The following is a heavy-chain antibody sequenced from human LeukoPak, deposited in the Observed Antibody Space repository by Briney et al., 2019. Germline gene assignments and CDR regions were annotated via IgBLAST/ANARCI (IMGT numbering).Heavy chain of an antibody. D-gene: IGHD4-17*01. Sequence: SVKVSCKASGFTVTSSAVQWVRQARGQRLEWIGWIVVGSGDTNYAQKFQERVTITRDMSTSTAYMELSSLRSEDTAVYYCAADPYDYGDYVLGYWGQGTLVTVSS. J-gene: IGHJ4*02. CDR1: GFTVTSSA. V-gene: IGHV1-58*01. CDR3: AADPYDYGDYVLGY. CDR2: IVVGSGDT.